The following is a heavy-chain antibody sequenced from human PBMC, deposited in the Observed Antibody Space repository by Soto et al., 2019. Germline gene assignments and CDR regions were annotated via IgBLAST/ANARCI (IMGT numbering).Heavy chain of an antibody. V-gene: IGHV3-7*01. CDR1: GFTFSNYW. Sequence: GGSLRLSCAASGFTFSNYWMTWVRQAPGRGLEWVANINQDGSETYYVDSVKGRFTISRDNAKNSLYLQMDSLRAEDTSMYYCARPFYYYYYMDVWGKGTTVTVSS. CDR2: INQDGSET. CDR3: ARPFYYYYYMDV. J-gene: IGHJ6*03.